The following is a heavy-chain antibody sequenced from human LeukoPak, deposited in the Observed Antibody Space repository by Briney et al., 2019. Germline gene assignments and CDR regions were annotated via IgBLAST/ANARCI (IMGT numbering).Heavy chain of an antibody. CDR3: AKGYSGYVDY. J-gene: IGHJ4*02. CDR1: GFTFSSYA. Sequence: GGSLRLSCAASGFTFSSYAMTWVRQAPGKGLEYVSAISGSGGSTYYADSVKGRFTISRDNSKNSLYLQMNSLRAEDTALYYCAKGYSGYVDYWGQGTLVTVSS. V-gene: IGHV3-23*01. CDR2: ISGSGGST. D-gene: IGHD1-26*01.